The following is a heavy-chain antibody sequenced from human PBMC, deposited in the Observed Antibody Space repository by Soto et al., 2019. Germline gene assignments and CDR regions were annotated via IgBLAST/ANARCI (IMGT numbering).Heavy chain of an antibody. CDR3: ARDLAAVAGGPY. CDR1: GFTFSSYS. Sequence: EVQLVESGGGLVKPGGSLRLSCAASGFTFSSYSMNWVRQAPGKGLEWVSSISSSSSYIYYADSVKGRFTISRDNAKNSLYLQMNSLRAEDTAVYYCARDLAAVAGGPYWGQGTLVTVSS. V-gene: IGHV3-21*01. CDR2: ISSSSSYI. J-gene: IGHJ4*02. D-gene: IGHD6-19*01.